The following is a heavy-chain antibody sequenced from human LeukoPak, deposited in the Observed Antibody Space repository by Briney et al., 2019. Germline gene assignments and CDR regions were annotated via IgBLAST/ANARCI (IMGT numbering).Heavy chain of an antibody. Sequence: PGGSLRLSCEASGFTFRSYYMNWVRQAPGKGLEWVSAISESGETTFFADSVKGRFTVSRDNSRNTLFLQMNNLRADDTAVYYCATYRQQSNFDYWGQGTLVTVSS. CDR1: GFTFRSYY. D-gene: IGHD6-13*01. CDR2: ISESGETT. V-gene: IGHV3-23*01. CDR3: ATYRQQSNFDY. J-gene: IGHJ4*02.